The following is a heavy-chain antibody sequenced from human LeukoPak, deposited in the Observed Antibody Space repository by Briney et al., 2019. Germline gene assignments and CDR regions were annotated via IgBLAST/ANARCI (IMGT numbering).Heavy chain of an antibody. Sequence: SETLSLTCAVYGGSFSGYYWSWIRQPPGKGLERIGEINHSGSTNYNPSLKSRVTISVDTSKNQFSLKLSSVTAADTAVYYCARHRIAVADPFDYWGQGTLVTVSS. CDR1: GGSFSGYY. D-gene: IGHD6-19*01. CDR2: INHSGST. J-gene: IGHJ4*02. V-gene: IGHV4-34*01. CDR3: ARHRIAVADPFDY.